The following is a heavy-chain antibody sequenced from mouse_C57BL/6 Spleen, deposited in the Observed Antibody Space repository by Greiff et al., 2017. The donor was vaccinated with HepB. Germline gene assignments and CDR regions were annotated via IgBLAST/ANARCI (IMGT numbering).Heavy chain of an antibody. Sequence: QVQLQQSGAELVKPGASVKLSCKASGYTFTSYWMHWVKQRPGQGLEWIGMIHPNSGSTNYNEKFKSKATLTVDKSSSTAYMQLSSLTSEDSAVYYCARPNYYGSSPFAYWGQGTLVTVSA. D-gene: IGHD1-1*01. V-gene: IGHV1-64*01. CDR3: ARPNYYGSSPFAY. J-gene: IGHJ3*01. CDR1: GYTFTSYW. CDR2: IHPNSGST.